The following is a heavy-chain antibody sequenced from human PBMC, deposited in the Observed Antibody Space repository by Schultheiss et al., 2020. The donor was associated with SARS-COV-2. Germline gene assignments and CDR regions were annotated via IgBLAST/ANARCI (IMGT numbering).Heavy chain of an antibody. J-gene: IGHJ4*02. CDR2: VIPKSGGT. V-gene: IGHV1-2*02. CDR3: ARERDSGRYSLGYDLEY. CDR1: GYTFTDYF. Sequence: ASVKVSCKACGYTFTDYFMYWVRQAPGQGLEWMGWVIPKSGGTTYAQKFQGRVTMTRDTSISTAYMELSSLRSDDTAVYYCARERDSGRYSLGYDLEYWGQGTLVTVSS. D-gene: IGHD5-18*01.